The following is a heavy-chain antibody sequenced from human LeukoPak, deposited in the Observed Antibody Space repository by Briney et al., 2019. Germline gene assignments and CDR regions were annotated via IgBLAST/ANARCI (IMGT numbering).Heavy chain of an antibody. CDR2: ISSNGGST. J-gene: IGHJ3*02. Sequence: PGGSLRLSCAASGFTFSSFAMHWVRQAPGKGVEYVSTISSNGGSTYYADSVKGRFTISRDNSKNTLYLQMGSLRAEDMAVYYCARAGYGDLGAFDIWGQGTMVTVSS. V-gene: IGHV3-64*02. CDR3: ARAGYGDLGAFDI. CDR1: GFTFSSFA. D-gene: IGHD4-17*01.